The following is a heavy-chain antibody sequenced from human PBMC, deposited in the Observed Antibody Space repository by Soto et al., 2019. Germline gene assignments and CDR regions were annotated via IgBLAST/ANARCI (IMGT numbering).Heavy chain of an antibody. CDR1: GYTFTSYG. V-gene: IGHV1-18*01. D-gene: IGHD2-2*02. CDR3: ARDGPPIDY. CDR2: ISAYNGNT. Sequence: QVQLVQSGAEVKKPGASVKVSCKASGYTFTSYGISWVRQAPGQGLEWMGWISAYNGNTKYAQKLQGTVTMTPDTSTSTAYLELRRPRSDDTAVYYCARDGPPIDYWGQGTLVTVSS. J-gene: IGHJ4*02.